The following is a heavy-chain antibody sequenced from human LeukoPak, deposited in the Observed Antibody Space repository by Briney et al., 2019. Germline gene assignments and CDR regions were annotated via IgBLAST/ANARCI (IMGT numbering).Heavy chain of an antibody. D-gene: IGHD3-10*01. J-gene: IGHJ4*02. CDR1: GGSFSGYY. CDR3: ARYGSGSYYVRD. Sequence: PSETLSLTCAVYGGSFSGYYWSWIHQPPGKGLEWIGEINHSGSTNYNPSLKSRVTISVDTSKNQFFLKLSSVTAADTAVYYCARYGSGSYYVRDWGQGTLVTVSS. V-gene: IGHV4-34*01. CDR2: INHSGST.